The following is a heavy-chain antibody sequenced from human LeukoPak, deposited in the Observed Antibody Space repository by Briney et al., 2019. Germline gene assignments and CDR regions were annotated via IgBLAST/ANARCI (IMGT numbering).Heavy chain of an antibody. D-gene: IGHD3-22*01. V-gene: IGHV4-59*08. Sequence: SETLSLTCTVSGDSISNYYGSWIRQPPGKGLEWIGHIYYSGSTNYHPSLKSRATISVDTSKNQFSLRLSSVTAADTAVYYCVRGRYYHDSTCFLYWGQGTLVTVSS. CDR2: IYYSGST. CDR3: VRGRYYHDSTCFLY. J-gene: IGHJ4*02. CDR1: GDSISNYY.